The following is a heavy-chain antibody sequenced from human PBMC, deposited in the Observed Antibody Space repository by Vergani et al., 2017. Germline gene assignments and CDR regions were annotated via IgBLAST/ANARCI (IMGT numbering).Heavy chain of an antibody. CDR1: GGSISSYY. CDR3: ACNIVVVPAANKYRLDY. J-gene: IGHJ4*02. D-gene: IGHD2-2*01. V-gene: IGHV4-59*01. CDR2: IYYSGST. Sequence: QVQLQESGPGLVKPSETLSLTCTVSGGSISSYYWSWIRQPPGKGLEWIGYIYYSGSTNYNPSLKSRVTISVDTSKNQFSLKLSSVTAADTAVYYCACNIVVVPAANKYRLDYWGQGTLVTVSS.